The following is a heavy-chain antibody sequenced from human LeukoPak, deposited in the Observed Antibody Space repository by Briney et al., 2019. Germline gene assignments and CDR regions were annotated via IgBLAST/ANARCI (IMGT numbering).Heavy chain of an antibody. Sequence: GGSLRLSCAASGFPFSTYWMSWVRQAPGKGLEWVAIISYDGSNEYYADSVKGRFTISRDNAKNSLYLQMNSLRAEDMALYYCAKAYSSSTDYFDYWGQGTLVTVSS. CDR1: GFPFSTYW. V-gene: IGHV3-30*18. J-gene: IGHJ4*02. CDR3: AKAYSSSTDYFDY. D-gene: IGHD6-6*01. CDR2: ISYDGSNE.